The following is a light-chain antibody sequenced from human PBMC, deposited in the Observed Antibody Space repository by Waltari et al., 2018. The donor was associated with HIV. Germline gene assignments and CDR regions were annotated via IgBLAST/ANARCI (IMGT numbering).Light chain of an antibody. CDR3: SSYTTSRTVV. CDR1: NSDVGGYNY. J-gene: IGLJ2*01. V-gene: IGLV2-14*03. CDR2: DVT. Sequence: QSALTQPASVSGSPGQSITISCTGTNSDVGGYNYVSWYQQHPGKAPKLMVYDVTNRPSGVSNRFSGSKSGNTAFLTISGLQAEDEADYYCSSYTTSRTVVFGGGTKLTVL.